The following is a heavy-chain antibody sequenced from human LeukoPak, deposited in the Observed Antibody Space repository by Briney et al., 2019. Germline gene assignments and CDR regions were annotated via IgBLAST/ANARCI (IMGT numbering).Heavy chain of an antibody. CDR2: IYSGGST. V-gene: IGHV3-53*01. CDR3: ARTLGYSSSWD. CDR1: GFTFSSYA. Sequence: GGSLRLSCAASGFTFSSYAMHWVRQAPGKGLEWVSVIYSGGSTYYADSVKGRFTISRDNSKNTLYLQMNSLRAEDTAVYYCARTLGYSSSWDWGQGTLVTVSS. J-gene: IGHJ4*02. D-gene: IGHD6-13*01.